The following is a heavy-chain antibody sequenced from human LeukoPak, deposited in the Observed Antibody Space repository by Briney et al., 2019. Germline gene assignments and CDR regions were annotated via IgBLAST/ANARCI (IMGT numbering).Heavy chain of an antibody. V-gene: IGHV6-1*01. J-gene: IGHJ4*02. CDR1: GDSIFTNNVA. D-gene: IGHD6-6*01. Sequence: SQTLSLTCAISGDSIFTNNVAWNWIRQSPSRGLEWLGRTYYRSKWSFDYAVSVKSRITINADTSKNQFFLQLSSVTHEDTAVYYCARGKYTSFDNWGQGTLVTVSS. CDR3: ARGKYTSFDN. CDR2: TYYRSKWSF.